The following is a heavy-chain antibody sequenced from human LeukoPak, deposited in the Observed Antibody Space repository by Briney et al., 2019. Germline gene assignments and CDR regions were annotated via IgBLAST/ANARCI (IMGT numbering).Heavy chain of an antibody. CDR3: ARGLYSSGWYSGIGDAFDI. D-gene: IGHD6-19*01. CDR2: IYTSGST. CDR1: GGSISSYY. J-gene: IGHJ3*02. V-gene: IGHV4-4*07. Sequence: SETLSLTCTVSGGSISSYYWSWILQPAGKGLEWIGRIYTSGSTNYNPSLQSRVTMSVDTSKNQFSLKLSSVTAADTAVYYCARGLYSSGWYSGIGDAFDIWGQGTMVTVSS.